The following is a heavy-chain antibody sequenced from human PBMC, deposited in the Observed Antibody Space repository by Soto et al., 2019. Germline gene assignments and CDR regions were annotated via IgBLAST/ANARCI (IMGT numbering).Heavy chain of an antibody. CDR1: GFTFIRYS. J-gene: IGHJ1*01. D-gene: IGHD1-26*01. CDR2: INSDSSVI. Sequence: SRRLSCAACGFTFIRYSMNWIRQAPGKGVEGISYINSDSSVINYADSVKGRVTISRDNAKDSVYLQLNSLRDADTAVYYWARDASILGVLGCWGQGTPVTVPS. CDR3: ARDASILGVLGC. V-gene: IGHV3-48*02.